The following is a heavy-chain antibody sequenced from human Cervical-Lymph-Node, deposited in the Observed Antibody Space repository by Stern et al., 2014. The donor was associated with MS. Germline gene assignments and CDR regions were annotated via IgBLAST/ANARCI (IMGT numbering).Heavy chain of an antibody. CDR2: IFPGDPDT. CDR1: GYSFTTFW. Sequence: VQLVQSGAEVKKPGESLKISCKGSGYSFTTFWIGWVRQMPGKGLEWLGIIFPGDPDTRYSPSFQGQVNISADKSTDTAYLQWSSLKASDTATYYCARPLGSGWTAGWYYWGQGTRVTVSS. CDR3: ARPLGSGWTAGWYY. D-gene: IGHD6-19*01. J-gene: IGHJ4*02. V-gene: IGHV5-51*03.